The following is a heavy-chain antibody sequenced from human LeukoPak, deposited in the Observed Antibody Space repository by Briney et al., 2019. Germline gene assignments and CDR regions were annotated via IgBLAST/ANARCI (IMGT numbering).Heavy chain of an antibody. CDR3: ARVAEQLVDY. Sequence: ASVKVSCKASGYTFTSYGISWVRQAPGQGLEWMGWISGYNGNTNYAQNFQGRVTMTTDTSTSTAYMELRSLRSDDTAVYYCARVAEQLVDYWGQGTLVTVSS. CDR1: GYTFTSYG. D-gene: IGHD6-13*01. V-gene: IGHV1-18*01. CDR2: ISGYNGNT. J-gene: IGHJ4*02.